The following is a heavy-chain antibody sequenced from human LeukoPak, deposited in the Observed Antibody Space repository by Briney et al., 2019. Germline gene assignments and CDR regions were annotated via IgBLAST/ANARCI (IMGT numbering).Heavy chain of an antibody. CDR2: IYYSGSI. V-gene: IGHV4-39*07. J-gene: IGHJ4*02. CDR3: ARDRGYCSGTLFRYFDY. D-gene: IGHD3-10*01. CDR1: GAFIGSSSYY. Sequence: SETLSLTCTVSGAFIGSSSYYWGWIRQPPGKGLEWIGYIYYSGSINYNPSLMGRVTMSIDTSKNQFSLKLSSVTAADTAVYYCARDRGYCSGTLFRYFDYWGQGILVTVSS.